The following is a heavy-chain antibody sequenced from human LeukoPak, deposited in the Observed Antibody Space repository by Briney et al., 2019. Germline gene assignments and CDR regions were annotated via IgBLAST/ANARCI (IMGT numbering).Heavy chain of an antibody. D-gene: IGHD3-10*01. CDR3: ATDRAPPDYYGSGSEGAFDI. CDR1: GYTLTELS. V-gene: IGHV1-24*01. CDR2: FDPEDGET. J-gene: IGHJ3*02. Sequence: ASVKVSCKVSGYTLTELSMHWVRQAPGKGLEWMGGFDPEDGETIYAQKFQGRVTMTEDTSTDTAYMELSSLRSEDTAVYYCATDRAPPDYYGSGSEGAFDIWGQGTMVTVSS.